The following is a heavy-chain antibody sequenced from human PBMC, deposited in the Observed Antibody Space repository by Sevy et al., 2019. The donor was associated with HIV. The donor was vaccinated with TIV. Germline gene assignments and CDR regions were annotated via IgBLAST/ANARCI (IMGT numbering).Heavy chain of an antibody. D-gene: IGHD3-10*01. V-gene: IGHV3-9*01. CDR2: ISWNSGSI. CDR3: AKDVGGSGRRFFDY. Sequence: GGSLRLSCAASGFTFDDYAMHWVRQAPGKGLEWVSGISWNSGSIGYADSVKGRFTISRDNAKKALYLQMNSLRAEDTALYYCAKDVGGSGRRFFDYWGQGTLVTVSS. CDR1: GFTFDDYA. J-gene: IGHJ4*02.